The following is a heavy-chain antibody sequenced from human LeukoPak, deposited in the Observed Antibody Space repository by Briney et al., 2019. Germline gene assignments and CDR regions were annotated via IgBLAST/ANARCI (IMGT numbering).Heavy chain of an antibody. V-gene: IGHV4-34*01. Sequence: PSETLSLTCAVYGGSFSGYYWSWIRQPPGKGLEWIGEINHSGSTNYNPSLKSRVTISVDTSKNQFSLTLRSVTAADTAVYYCARHLDYDSGGYFYPYFDDWGQGTLVTVSS. J-gene: IGHJ4*02. CDR3: ARHLDYDSGGYFYPYFDD. CDR1: GGSFSGYY. CDR2: INHSGST. D-gene: IGHD3-22*01.